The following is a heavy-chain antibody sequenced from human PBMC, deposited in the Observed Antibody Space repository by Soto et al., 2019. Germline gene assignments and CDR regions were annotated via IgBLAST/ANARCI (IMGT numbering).Heavy chain of an antibody. D-gene: IGHD3-10*01. CDR1: AVTFSAYE. V-gene: IGHV3-48*03. CDR2: ISSSGSIT. J-gene: IGHJ4*02. Sequence: EVQLVESGGGLVQPGGSLRLSCAVSAVTFSAYEMTWVRQAPGKGLEWISYISSSGSITYYADSVKGRFTISRDNAKNSLFLQINGLRAEDTAVYYCASLWFPQFKLFDYWGQGTLVTVSS. CDR3: ASLWFPQFKLFDY.